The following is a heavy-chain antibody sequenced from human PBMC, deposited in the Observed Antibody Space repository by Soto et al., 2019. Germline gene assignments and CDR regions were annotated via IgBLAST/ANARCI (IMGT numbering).Heavy chain of an antibody. CDR2: IDPSDSYT. CDR1: GYSFTSYW. CDR3: ARGTVTTDLDYYYGMDV. Sequence: ESLKISCNGSGYSFTSYWISWVRQMPGKGLEWMGRIDPSDSYTNYSPSFQGHVTISADKSISTAYLQWSSLKASDTAMYYCARGTVTTDLDYYYGMDVWGQGTPVTVS. J-gene: IGHJ6*02. V-gene: IGHV5-10-1*01. D-gene: IGHD4-4*01.